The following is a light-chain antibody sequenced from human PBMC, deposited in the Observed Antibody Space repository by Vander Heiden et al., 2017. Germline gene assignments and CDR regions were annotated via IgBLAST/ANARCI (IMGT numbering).Light chain of an antibody. CDR2: AAS. V-gene: IGKV1-39*01. CDR3: KQSDSTPRT. J-gene: IGKJ1*01. Sequence: DIQMTQSPSSLSASVVDRVTITCWATQSISSYLNCYQQKPGKAPKLLIYAASSLKSGVPSRVSGSGSGTDFTLTISSLQPEDVATYYCKQSDSTPRTFGQGTKVEIK. CDR1: QSISSY.